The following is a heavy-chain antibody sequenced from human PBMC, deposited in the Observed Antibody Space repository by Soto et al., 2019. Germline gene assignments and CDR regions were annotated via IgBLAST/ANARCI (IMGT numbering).Heavy chain of an antibody. CDR2: INPSGGST. Sequence: QVQLVQSGAEVKKPGASVKVSCKASGYTFTSYYMHWVRQAPGQGLELMGIINPSGGSTSYAQKFQGRVTMTRDTSTSTVYMELSSLRSEDTDVYYCASNLGWSSGWYNWGQGTLVTVSS. CDR1: GYTFTSYY. V-gene: IGHV1-46*01. J-gene: IGHJ4*02. CDR3: ASNLGWSSGWYN. D-gene: IGHD6-19*01.